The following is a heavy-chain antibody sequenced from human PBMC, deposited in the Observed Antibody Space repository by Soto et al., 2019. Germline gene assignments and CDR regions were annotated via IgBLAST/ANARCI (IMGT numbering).Heavy chain of an antibody. CDR2: INPNSGGT. J-gene: IGHJ4*02. CDR1: GYTFSDYY. Sequence: QVQLVQSGAEVRKPGVSVKVSCKASGYTFSDYYIHWVRQDPGQGLEWMGWINPNSGGTKYAPKFQGGVTMTRDTSITKAYMELSRLRSGDTAVYYCAREPATAKPEGVDFWGQGTLVTVSS. CDR3: AREPATAKPEGVDF. D-gene: IGHD1-1*01. V-gene: IGHV1-2*02.